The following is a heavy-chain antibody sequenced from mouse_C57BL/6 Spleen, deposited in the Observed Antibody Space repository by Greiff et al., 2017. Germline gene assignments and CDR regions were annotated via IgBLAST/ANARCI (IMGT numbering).Heavy chain of an antibody. Sequence: EVQLQESGGGLVQPKGSLKLSCAASGFSFNTYAMNWVRQAPGKGLEWVARIRSKSNNYATYYADSVKDRFTISRDDSESMLYLQMNNLKTEDTAMYYCVRFPYDSFAYWGQGTLVTVSA. V-gene: IGHV10-1*01. J-gene: IGHJ3*01. CDR3: VRFPYDSFAY. CDR1: GFSFNTYA. D-gene: IGHD2-4*01. CDR2: IRSKSNNYAT.